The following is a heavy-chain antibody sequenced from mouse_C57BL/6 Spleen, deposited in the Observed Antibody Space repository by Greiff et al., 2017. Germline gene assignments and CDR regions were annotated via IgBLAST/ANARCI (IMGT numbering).Heavy chain of an antibody. CDR2: IRLKSDNYAT. V-gene: IGHV6-3*01. Sequence: EVKLVESGGGLVQPGGSMKLSCVASGFTFSNYWMNWVRQSPEKGLEWVAQIRLKSDNYATHYAESVKGRFTISRDDSKSSVYLQMNNLRAEDTGIDYCTGISSLDYWGQGTTLTVSS. CDR1: GFTFSNYW. D-gene: IGHD6-1*01. CDR3: TGISSLDY. J-gene: IGHJ2*01.